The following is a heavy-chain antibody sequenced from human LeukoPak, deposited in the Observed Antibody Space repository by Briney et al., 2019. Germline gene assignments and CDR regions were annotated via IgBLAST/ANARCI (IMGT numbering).Heavy chain of an antibody. CDR2: IRYHGSDK. CDR1: GFIFSNYA. D-gene: IGHD3-22*01. CDR3: AKDSYDRDSSGYYSG. J-gene: IGHJ4*02. V-gene: IGHV3-30*02. Sequence: PGGSLTLSCTASGFIFSNYAIHWVRQAPGKGLEWVAFIRYHGSDKFYADSVKGRFTISRDNSRDTLFLEMNSLRLEDSAVYYCAKDSYDRDSSGYYSGWGEGTLVTVSS.